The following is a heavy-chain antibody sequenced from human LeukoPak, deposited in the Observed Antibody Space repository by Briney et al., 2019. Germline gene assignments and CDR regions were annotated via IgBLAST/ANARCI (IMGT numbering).Heavy chain of an antibody. Sequence: PGRSLRLSCAASGFNFSTHTMHWVLQAPGKGLEWVAVISSDGSDKFYPDSVKGRFTTSRDNSKNTLYLQMNILRAEDTAVYYCARDQGYCSGGSCYRFGMDVWGQGTTVTVSS. CDR2: ISSDGSDK. CDR3: ARDQGYCSGGSCYRFGMDV. D-gene: IGHD2-15*01. CDR1: GFNFSTHT. V-gene: IGHV3-30*04. J-gene: IGHJ6*02.